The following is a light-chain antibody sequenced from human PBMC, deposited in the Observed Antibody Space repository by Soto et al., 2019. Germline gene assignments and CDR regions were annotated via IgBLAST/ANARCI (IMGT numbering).Light chain of an antibody. CDR2: GAS. CDR1: QSASSY. V-gene: IGKV3-20*01. Sequence: IVLPQSPATLSLSPRERATLSCRASQSASSYLAWYQQKPGQAPRLLIYGASSRATGIPDRFSGSGSGTDFTLTISRLGPEDYAVYYCQQYGSAPPLTVGQGTKVDIK. J-gene: IGKJ1*01. CDR3: QQYGSAPPLT.